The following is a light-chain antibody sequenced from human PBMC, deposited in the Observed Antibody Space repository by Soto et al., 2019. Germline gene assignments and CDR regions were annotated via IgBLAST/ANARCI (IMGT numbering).Light chain of an antibody. CDR2: GAS. V-gene: IGKV3-20*01. CDR3: QQYAVSPET. Sequence: PGEKATLSCRASQNFGSKSLAWYQQRPGQAPRLLIYGASIRATGSPDRFSGSGSGTDFTLTINRLEPEDFAVYYCQQYAVSPETFGQGTKVDIK. J-gene: IGKJ1*01. CDR1: QNFGSKS.